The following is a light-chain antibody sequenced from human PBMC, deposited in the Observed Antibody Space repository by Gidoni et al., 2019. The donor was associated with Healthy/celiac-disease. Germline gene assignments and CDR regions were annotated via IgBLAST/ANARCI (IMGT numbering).Light chain of an antibody. CDR2: DAS. CDR1: QSVSSY. CDR3: QQRSNWPWT. J-gene: IGKJ1*01. V-gene: IGKV3-11*01. Sequence: EIVLTQSPATLSLSPGERATLSCRASQSVSSYLAWYQQKPGQAPRLLISDASNRATGIPARFSGSGSGTDFTLTLRSLVPEDFAGYYCQQRSNWPWTFGQGTKVEIK.